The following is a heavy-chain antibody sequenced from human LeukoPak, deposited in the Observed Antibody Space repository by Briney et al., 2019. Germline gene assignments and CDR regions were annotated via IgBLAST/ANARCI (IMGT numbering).Heavy chain of an antibody. CDR3: ARRRGSSGWSQGYFDY. V-gene: IGHV2-5*02. D-gene: IGHD6-19*01. CDR2: IYWDDDK. J-gene: IGHJ4*02. Sequence: SGPTLVNPTQTLTLTCTFSGFSLSTSGVGVGWIRQPPGKALEWLALIYWDDDKRYSPSLKSRLTITKDTSKNQVVLTMTNMDPGETATYYCARRRGSSGWSQGYFDYWGQGTLVTVSS. CDR1: GFSLSTSGVG.